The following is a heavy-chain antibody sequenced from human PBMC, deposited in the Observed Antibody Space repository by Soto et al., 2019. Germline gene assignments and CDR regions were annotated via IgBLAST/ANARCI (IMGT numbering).Heavy chain of an antibody. J-gene: IGHJ6*02. CDR1: GYTFTSYA. D-gene: IGHD2-2*01. CDR3: ARVYCSGTSCSYYYGMDV. CDR2: INASNGNT. V-gene: IGHV1-3*01. Sequence: ASVKVSCKASGYTFTSYAMHWVRQAPGQRLEWMGWINASNGNTKYSQKFQGRVTITRDTSASTAYMELSSLRSEDTAVYYCARVYCSGTSCSYYYGMDVWGQGTTVTVS.